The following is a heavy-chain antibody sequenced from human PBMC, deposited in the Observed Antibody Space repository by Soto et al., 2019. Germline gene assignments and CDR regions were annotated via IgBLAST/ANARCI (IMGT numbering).Heavy chain of an antibody. CDR3: AHKGGGDRILDY. CDR2: IYWDDDK. D-gene: IGHD3-16*01. CDR1: GFSLSTRGVG. J-gene: IGHJ4*02. Sequence: QITLKESGPTLVKPTQTLTLTCTFSGFSLSTRGVGVGWIRQPPGKALEWLAIIYWDDDKRYCPSLKSRLTITKDTPKNQVGLKMTNMDQGDTATYYCAHKGGGDRILDYWGQGTLVTVSS. V-gene: IGHV2-5*02.